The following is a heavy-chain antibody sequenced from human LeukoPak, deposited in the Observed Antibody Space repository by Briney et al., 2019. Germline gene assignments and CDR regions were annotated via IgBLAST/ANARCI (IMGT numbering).Heavy chain of an antibody. Sequence: PGGSLRLSCAASGFTFSSYAMSWVRQAPGKGLEWVSAISGSRTYYADSVKGRFTISRDNSKNTLSLQMNSLRAEDTAFYHCVRGNPYGDPVNWFDPWGQGTLVTVSS. V-gene: IGHV3-23*01. CDR3: VRGNPYGDPVNWFDP. CDR1: GFTFSSYA. D-gene: IGHD3-16*01. CDR2: ISGSRT. J-gene: IGHJ5*02.